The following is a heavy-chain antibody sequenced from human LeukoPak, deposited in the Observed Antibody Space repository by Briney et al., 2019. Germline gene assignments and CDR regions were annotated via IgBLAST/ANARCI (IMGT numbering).Heavy chain of an antibody. CDR3: AAGAAAAPFDY. CDR2: ISWNGGRT. V-gene: IGHV3-43D*03. Sequence: GGSLRLSCAASGFAFDNYGMSWVRQAPGKGLEWVSLISWNGGRTDYGDSVKGRFTISRDNNKNIVYLEMNSLRDDDTAFYYCAAGAAAAPFDYWGQGTLVTVSS. D-gene: IGHD6-13*01. CDR1: GFAFDNYG. J-gene: IGHJ4*02.